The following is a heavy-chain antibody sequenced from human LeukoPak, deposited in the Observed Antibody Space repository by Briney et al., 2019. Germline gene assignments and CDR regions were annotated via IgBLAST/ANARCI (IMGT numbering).Heavy chain of an antibody. Sequence: PGGSLRLSCAASGFIFSSYNMNWVRQAPGKGLEWVSFISSSSSYIYYADSVKGRFTISRDNAKNSLYLQMNSLRAGDTAVYYCARESANHIVVVTAIDYWGQGTLVTVSS. CDR2: ISSSSSYI. J-gene: IGHJ4*02. D-gene: IGHD2-21*02. CDR1: GFIFSSYN. V-gene: IGHV3-21*01. CDR3: ARESANHIVVVTAIDY.